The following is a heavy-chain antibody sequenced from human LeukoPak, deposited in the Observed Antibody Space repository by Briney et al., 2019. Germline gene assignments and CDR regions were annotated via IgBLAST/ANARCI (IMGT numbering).Heavy chain of an antibody. CDR1: GFTFSNAW. Sequence: NPGGSLRLSCAASGFTFSNAWMSWVRQAPGKGLEWVGRIKSKTDGGTTDYAAPVKGRFTISRDDSKNTLYLQMNSLKTEDTAVYYCTTELYYYGSGSFDYWGQGTLVTVSS. D-gene: IGHD3-10*01. CDR3: TTELYYYGSGSFDY. CDR2: IKSKTDGGTT. V-gene: IGHV3-15*01. J-gene: IGHJ4*02.